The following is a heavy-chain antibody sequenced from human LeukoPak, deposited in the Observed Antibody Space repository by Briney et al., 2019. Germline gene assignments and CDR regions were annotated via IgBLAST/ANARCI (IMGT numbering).Heavy chain of an antibody. CDR3: ARRIAAADAFDI. Sequence: SETVSPTCTVSGVSIGIYSWGWLRHPPGGGWEWIGYIYYSGTTNYNPSLKSRLTISVDTSKTQFSQKLSSVTAADTAVYYCARRIAAADAFDIWGQGTMVTVSS. J-gene: IGHJ3*02. CDR1: GVSIGIYS. D-gene: IGHD6-13*01. V-gene: IGHV4-59*08. CDR2: IYYSGTT.